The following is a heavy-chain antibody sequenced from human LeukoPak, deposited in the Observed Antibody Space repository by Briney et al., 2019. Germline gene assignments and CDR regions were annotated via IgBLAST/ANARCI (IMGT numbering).Heavy chain of an antibody. J-gene: IGHJ4*02. CDR2: ISWNSGSI. V-gene: IGHV3-9*03. CDR1: GFTFDDYA. Sequence: GRSLRLSCAASGFTFDDYAMHWVRQAPGKGLEWVPGISWNSGSIGYADSVKGRFTISRDNAKNSLYLQMNSLRAEDMALYYCAKGGRATVTTPYYFDYWGQGTLVTVSS. CDR3: AKGGRATVTTPYYFDY. D-gene: IGHD4-17*01.